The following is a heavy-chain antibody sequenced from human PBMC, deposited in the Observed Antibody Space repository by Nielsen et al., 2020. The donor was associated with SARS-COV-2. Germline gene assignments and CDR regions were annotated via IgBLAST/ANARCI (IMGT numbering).Heavy chain of an antibody. CDR3: ARDLVWFGDNGGFDP. D-gene: IGHD3-10*01. J-gene: IGHJ5*02. CDR1: GFTFSSYS. CDR2: ISSSSSYI. V-gene: IGHV3-21*01. Sequence: GESLKISCAASGFTFSSYSMNWVRQAPGKGLEWVSSISSSSSYIYYADSVKGRFTISRDNAKNSLSLQMNSLRAEDTAVYYCARDLVWFGDNGGFDPWGQGTLVTVSS.